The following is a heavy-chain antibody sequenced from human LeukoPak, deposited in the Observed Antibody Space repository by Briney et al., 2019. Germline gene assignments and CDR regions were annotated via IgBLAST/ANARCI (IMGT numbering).Heavy chain of an antibody. J-gene: IGHJ5*02. CDR1: GGTFSSYA. Sequence: GASVKVSCKASGGTFSSYAISRVRQAPGQGLEWMGGIIPIFGTANYAQKFQGRVTITADESTSTAYMELSSLRSEDTAVYYCARARSRHSSSFPGWFDPWGQGTLVTVSP. V-gene: IGHV1-69*13. D-gene: IGHD6-13*01. CDR3: ARARSRHSSSFPGWFDP. CDR2: IIPIFGTA.